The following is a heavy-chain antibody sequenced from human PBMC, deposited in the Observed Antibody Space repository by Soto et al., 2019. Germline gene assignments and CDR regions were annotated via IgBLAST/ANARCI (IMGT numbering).Heavy chain of an antibody. V-gene: IGHV3-23*01. Sequence: GALRLSCAASGFTFSSYAMSWVRQAPGKGLEWVSGISGSGGSTYYADSVKGRFTISRDNSKNTLYLQMNSLRAEDTAVYYCANLDSSSWYVAFDIWGQGTMVTVSS. CDR1: GFTFSSYA. CDR2: ISGSGGST. D-gene: IGHD6-13*01. J-gene: IGHJ3*02. CDR3: ANLDSSSWYVAFDI.